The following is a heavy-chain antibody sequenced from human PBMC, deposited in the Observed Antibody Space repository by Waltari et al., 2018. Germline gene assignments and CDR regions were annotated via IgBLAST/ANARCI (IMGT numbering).Heavy chain of an antibody. CDR2: IYYSGST. V-gene: IGHV4-39*07. Sequence: QLQLQESGPGLVKPSETLSLTCTVSGGSISSSSYYWGWIRQPPGKGLEWIGSIYYSGSTYYNPSLKSRVTIAVDTSKNQFSLKLSSVTAADTAVYYCARVAWVRRDFDIWGQGTMVTVSS. D-gene: IGHD1-1*01. CDR1: GGSISSSSYY. CDR3: ARVAWVRRDFDI. J-gene: IGHJ3*02.